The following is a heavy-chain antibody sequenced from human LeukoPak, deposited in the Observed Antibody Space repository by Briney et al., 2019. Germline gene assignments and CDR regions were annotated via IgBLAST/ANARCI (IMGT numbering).Heavy chain of an antibody. CDR2: ISGSGNST. J-gene: IGHJ4*02. V-gene: IGHV3-23*01. Sequence: GGSLRLSWAASGFTFSAYAMSWVSQAPGKGLEWVSAISGSGNSTYYADSVRGRFTLSRDNSKNTLYLQMNSLRAEDTAVYYCAKDGDILLVPAAIRYFDYWGQGTLVTVSS. CDR1: GFTFSAYA. D-gene: IGHD2-2*01. CDR3: AKDGDILLVPAAIRYFDY.